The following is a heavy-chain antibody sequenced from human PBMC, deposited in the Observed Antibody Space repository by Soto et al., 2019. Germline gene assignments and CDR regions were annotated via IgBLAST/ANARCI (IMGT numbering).Heavy chain of an antibody. CDR3: ARRDSSGYYYTR. CDR1: GFSLSTSGVG. D-gene: IGHD3-22*01. CDR2: LYWNDDK. J-gene: IGHJ4*02. V-gene: IGHV2-5*01. Sequence: QITLKESGPPLVKPTQTLTLTCTFSGFSLSTSGVGVGWIRQPPGKALEWLALLYWNDDKRYSPSLKSRLTITKDTSKNRVVLTMTNMDPVDTATYYCARRDSSGYYYTRWGQGTLVTVSS.